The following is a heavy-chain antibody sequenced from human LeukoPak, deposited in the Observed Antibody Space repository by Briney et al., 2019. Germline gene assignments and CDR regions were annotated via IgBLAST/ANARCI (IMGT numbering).Heavy chain of an antibody. CDR3: ARGRGDSRGTSSDY. CDR1: GGSISSSSYY. D-gene: IGHD3-22*01. V-gene: IGHV4-39*07. Sequence: PSETLSLTCTVSGGSISSSSYYWGWIRQPPGKGLEWIGSIYYSGSTYYNPSLRSRVTISVDTSKNQFSLRLNSVTAADTAVYYCARGRGDSRGTSSDYWGQGTLVTVSS. J-gene: IGHJ4*02. CDR2: IYYSGST.